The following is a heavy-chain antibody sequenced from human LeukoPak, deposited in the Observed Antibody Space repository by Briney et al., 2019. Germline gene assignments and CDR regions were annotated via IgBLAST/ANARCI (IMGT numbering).Heavy chain of an antibody. CDR2: ISSSGSTI. J-gene: IGHJ4*02. Sequence: GGSLRLSCAACGFTFSGYDMNWVRQAPGKGLEWVSYISSSGSTIYYADSVKGRFTISRDNAKNSLYLQMNSLRAEDTAVYYCAGGGGVGAKYWGQGTLVTVSS. D-gene: IGHD1-26*01. CDR3: AGGGGVGAKY. CDR1: GFTFSGYD. V-gene: IGHV3-11*01.